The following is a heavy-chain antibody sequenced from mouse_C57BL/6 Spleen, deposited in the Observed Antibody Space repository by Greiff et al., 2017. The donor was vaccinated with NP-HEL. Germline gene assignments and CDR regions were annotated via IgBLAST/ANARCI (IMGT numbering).Heavy chain of an antibody. V-gene: IGHV5-4*01. CDR2: ISDGGSYT. CDR1: GFTFSSYA. CDR3: AREGGIYYGNFGRFAY. Sequence: EVKVVESGGGLVKPGGSLKLSCAASGFTFSSYAMSWVRQTPEKRLEWVATISDGGSYTYYPDNVKGRFTISRDNAKNNLYLQMSHLKSEDTAMYYCAREGGIYYGNFGRFAYWGQGTLVTVSA. J-gene: IGHJ3*01. D-gene: IGHD2-1*01.